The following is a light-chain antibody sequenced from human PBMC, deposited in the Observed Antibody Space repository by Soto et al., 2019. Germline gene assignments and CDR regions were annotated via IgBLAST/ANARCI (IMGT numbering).Light chain of an antibody. Sequence: ELVLTQSPATLSLYPGERDSLSCRANLFVSSSYLASYQQKPGQAPRLLIYGASNRGTGIPDRFSGSGSGGDFILAISRLEHEDSAVYYCQCYGNSPPLTFGGGTKVEIK. CDR2: GAS. CDR1: LFVSSSY. J-gene: IGKJ4*01. V-gene: IGKV3-20*01. CDR3: QCYGNSPPLT.